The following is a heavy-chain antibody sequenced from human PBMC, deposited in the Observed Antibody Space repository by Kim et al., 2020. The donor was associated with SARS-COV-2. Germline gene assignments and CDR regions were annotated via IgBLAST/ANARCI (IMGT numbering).Heavy chain of an antibody. V-gene: IGHV3-23*01. D-gene: IGHD3-3*01. CDR1: GFTFSSYA. CDR2: ISGSGDKT. Sequence: GGSLRLSCAASGFTFSSYAMSWVRQAPGKGLEWVPFISGSGDKTYYADSVKGRVTISRDNSKSTLYLQMNSLRAEDTAVYYCAVKGAFGSGYGGQGTLVTVSS. CDR3: AVKGAFGSGY. J-gene: IGHJ4*02.